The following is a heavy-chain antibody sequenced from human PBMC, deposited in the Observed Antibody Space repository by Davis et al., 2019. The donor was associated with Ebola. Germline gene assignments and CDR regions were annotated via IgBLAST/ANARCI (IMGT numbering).Heavy chain of an antibody. CDR2: INHSGST. V-gene: IGHV4-34*01. D-gene: IGHD2-15*01. Sequence: SETLSLTWAVSGGSFSGYYWSWICQPPGKGLEWIGEINHSGSTNYNPSLKSRVTISVDTSKNQFSLKLSSVTAADTAVYYCARGGERDCSGGNCRRRYRNRWFDPWGQGTLVTVSS. CDR1: GGSFSGYY. J-gene: IGHJ5*02. CDR3: ARGGERDCSGGNCRRRYRNRWFDP.